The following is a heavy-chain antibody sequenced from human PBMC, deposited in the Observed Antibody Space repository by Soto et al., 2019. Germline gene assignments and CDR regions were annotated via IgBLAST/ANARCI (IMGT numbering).Heavy chain of an antibody. CDR3: ARDLGYYDILTGLPTYDY. CDR1: GYTFTSYA. D-gene: IGHD3-9*01. J-gene: IGHJ4*02. Sequence: ASVKVSCKASGYTFTSYAMHWVRPAPGQRLEWMGWINAGNGNTKYSQKFQGRVTITRDTSASTAYMELSSLRSDDTAVYYCARDLGYYDILTGLPTYDYWGQGTLVTVSS. V-gene: IGHV1-3*01. CDR2: INAGNGNT.